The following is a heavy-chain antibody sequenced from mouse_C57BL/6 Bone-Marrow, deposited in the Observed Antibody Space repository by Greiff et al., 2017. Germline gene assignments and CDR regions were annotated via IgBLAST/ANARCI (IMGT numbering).Heavy chain of an antibody. J-gene: IGHJ1*03. CDR2: IYPGSGST. D-gene: IGHD3-2*02. CDR1: GYTFTSYW. CDR3: ATETAQATNCYFCV. Sequence: QVQLQQPGAELVKPGASVKMSCKASGYTFTSYWITWVKQRPGQGLEWIGDIYPGSGSTNYNEKFKSKATLTVDTSSSTAYMPLSSLTSEDSAVYYCATETAQATNCYFCVWGTRATVT. V-gene: IGHV1-55*01.